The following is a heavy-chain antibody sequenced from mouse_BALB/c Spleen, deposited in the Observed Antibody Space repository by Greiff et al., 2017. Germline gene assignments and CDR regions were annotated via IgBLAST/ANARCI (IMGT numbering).Heavy chain of an antibody. V-gene: IGHV5-17*02. J-gene: IGHJ4*01. Sequence: EVQLQESGGGLVQPGGSRKLSCAASGFTFSSFGMHWVRQAPEKGLEWVAYISSGSSTIYYADTVKGRFTISRDNPKNTLFLQMTSLRSEDTAMYYCARGDYGSSYDYAMDYWGQGTSVTVSS. CDR3: ARGDYGSSYDYAMDY. CDR1: GFTFSSFG. CDR2: ISSGSSTI. D-gene: IGHD1-1*01.